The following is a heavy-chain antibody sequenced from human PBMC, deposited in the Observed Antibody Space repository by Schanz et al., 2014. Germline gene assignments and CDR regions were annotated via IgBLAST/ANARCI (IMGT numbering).Heavy chain of an antibody. CDR3: ATLDYADSVS. CDR1: GYTFTSYG. Sequence: QVQLVQSGAEVKKPGASVKVSCKASGYTFTSYGISWVRQAPGQGLEWMGWINVGNGNMKYSQKFQGRVTITRDTSASTAYMELSSLRSEDTAVYYCATLDYADSVSWGQGTLVTVSS. CDR2: INVGNGNM. J-gene: IGHJ5*02. V-gene: IGHV1-18*01. D-gene: IGHD4-17*01.